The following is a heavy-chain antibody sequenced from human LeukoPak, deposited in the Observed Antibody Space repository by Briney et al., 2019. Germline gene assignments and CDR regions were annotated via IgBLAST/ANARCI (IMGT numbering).Heavy chain of an antibody. CDR1: GYTFTGYY. V-gene: IGHV1-2*02. D-gene: IGHD2-15*01. Sequence: ASVKVSCKASGYTFTGYYMHWVRQAPGQGLEWMGWINPNSGGTNYAQKFQGRVTMTRDTSISTAYMELSRLRSDDTAVYYCARELPRYCSGGSCYSTKNWFDPWGQGTLVTVSS. CDR2: INPNSGGT. CDR3: ARELPRYCSGGSCYSTKNWFDP. J-gene: IGHJ5*02.